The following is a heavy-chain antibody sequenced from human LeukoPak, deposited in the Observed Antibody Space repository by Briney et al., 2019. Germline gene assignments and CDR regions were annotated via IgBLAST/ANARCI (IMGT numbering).Heavy chain of an antibody. V-gene: IGHV3-30*02. Sequence: GGSLRLSCAASGFTFSSYGMHWVRQAPGKGLEWVAFIRYDGSNKYYADSVKGRFTISRDNSKNTLYLQMNSLRAEDAAVYYCAKGAYSSGDWFDPRGQGTLVTVSS. J-gene: IGHJ5*02. CDR1: GFTFSSYG. CDR3: AKGAYSSGDWFDP. D-gene: IGHD6-19*01. CDR2: IRYDGSNK.